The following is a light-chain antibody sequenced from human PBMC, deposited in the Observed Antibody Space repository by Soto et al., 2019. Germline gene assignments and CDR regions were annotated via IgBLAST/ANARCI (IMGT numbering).Light chain of an antibody. J-gene: IGLJ1*01. Sequence: QSVLTQPTSAPGTPGQRVTISCSGSSSNIGSNTVNWYQQLPGTAPKLLIYSNNQRPSGVPDRFSGSKSGTSASLAISGLQSEDEADYYCAAWDDSLNGYVFGTGTKLTVL. CDR2: SNN. CDR3: AAWDDSLNGYV. CDR1: SSNIGSNT. V-gene: IGLV1-44*01.